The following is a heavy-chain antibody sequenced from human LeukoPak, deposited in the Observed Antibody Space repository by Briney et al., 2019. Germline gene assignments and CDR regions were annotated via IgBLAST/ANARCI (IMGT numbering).Heavy chain of an antibody. CDR2: IRSKANSYAT. Sequence: GGSLRLSCAASGFTFSNAWMSWVRQAPGKGLEWVGRIRSKANSYATAYAASVKGRFTISRDDSKNTAYLQMNSLKTEDTAVYYCTRPAPPKAFDIWGQGTVVTVSS. CDR3: TRPAPPKAFDI. J-gene: IGHJ3*02. CDR1: GFTFSNAW. V-gene: IGHV3-73*01.